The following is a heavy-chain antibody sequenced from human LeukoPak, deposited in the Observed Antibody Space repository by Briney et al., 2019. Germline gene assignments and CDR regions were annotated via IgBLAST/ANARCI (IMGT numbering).Heavy chain of an antibody. CDR1: GYTFTSYY. J-gene: IGHJ4*02. CDR3: ARVPYCSNGICYTHYHCDY. D-gene: IGHD2-8*01. CDR2: INPSGGST. Sequence: GASVNVSCKAAGYTFTSYYMHWVRQAPGQGLEWMGMINPSGGSTTYAQKFQGRVTMTRDTSTSTVYMELSSLRSEDTAVYYCARVPYCSNGICYTHYHCDYWGQGTLVTVSS. V-gene: IGHV1-46*01.